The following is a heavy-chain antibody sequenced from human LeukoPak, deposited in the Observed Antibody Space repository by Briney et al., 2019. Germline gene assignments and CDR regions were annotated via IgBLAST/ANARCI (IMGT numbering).Heavy chain of an antibody. CDR2: IIPIFGTA. CDR3: ARALPRDIVVVVAATLGTGFNP. V-gene: IGHV1-69*13. D-gene: IGHD2-15*01. J-gene: IGHJ5*02. Sequence: SVKVSCKASGGTFSSYAIGWVRQAPGQGLEWMGGIIPIFGTANYAQKFQGRVTITADESTSTAYMELSSLRSEDTAVYYCARALPRDIVVVVAATLGTGFNPWGQGTLVTVSS. CDR1: GGTFSSYA.